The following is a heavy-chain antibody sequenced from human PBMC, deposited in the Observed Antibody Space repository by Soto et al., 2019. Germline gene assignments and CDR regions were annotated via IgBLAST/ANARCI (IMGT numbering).Heavy chain of an antibody. CDR1: GVSISSGGYY. CDR3: ARHHMAATDMYFDY. D-gene: IGHD6-19*01. Sequence: QVQLQESGPGVVKPSQTLSLTCTVSGVSISSGGYYWSWIRQHPGKGLEWIGYIYDNDSTYYNPSLKRRVTMSVDTSRNQISLKLSSVTAADTAVYYCARHHMAATDMYFDYWGQGILVTASA. V-gene: IGHV4-31*03. CDR2: IYDNDST. J-gene: IGHJ4*02.